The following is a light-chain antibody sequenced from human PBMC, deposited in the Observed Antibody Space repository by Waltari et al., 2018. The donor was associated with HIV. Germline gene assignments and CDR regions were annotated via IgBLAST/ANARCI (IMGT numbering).Light chain of an antibody. V-gene: IGLV2-14*01. J-gene: IGLJ2*01. CDR2: EVS. Sequence: QSALTQPASAAASPGQSVPISCTATSSAGGGYKYVSLYQQNPGKAPRLWIDEVSNWPSGVANRFSGAKSCNTASLAISGLQAEDEADYYCSSYTSSSTVVFGGGTKLTVL. CDR1: SSAGGGYKY. CDR3: SSYTSSSTVV.